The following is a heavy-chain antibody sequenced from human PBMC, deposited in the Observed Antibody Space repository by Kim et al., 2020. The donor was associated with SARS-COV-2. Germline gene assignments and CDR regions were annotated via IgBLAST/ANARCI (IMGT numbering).Heavy chain of an antibody. CDR2: IYYSGST. J-gene: IGHJ4*02. CDR1: GGSISSGDYY. CDR3: ARVEGPRHYYDSSGYIFDY. Sequence: SETLSLTCTVSGGSISSGDYYWSWIRQPPGKGLEWIGYIYYSGSTYYNPSLKSRVTISVDTSKNQFSLKLSSVTAADTAVYYCARVEGPRHYYDSSGYIFDYWGQGTLVTVSS. V-gene: IGHV4-30-4*01. D-gene: IGHD3-22*01.